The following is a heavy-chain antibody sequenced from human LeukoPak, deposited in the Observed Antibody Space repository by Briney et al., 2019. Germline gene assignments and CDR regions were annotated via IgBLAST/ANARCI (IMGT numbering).Heavy chain of an antibody. V-gene: IGHV3-30-3*01. CDR1: GFTFSSYA. Sequence: PGGSLRLSCAASGFTFSSYAIHWVRQAPGKGLEWVAVISHDGNNKYCADSVKGRFTISRDNSKNTLYMQMNSLRAEDTAVYYCAKELAPKYYYDSSGYTDYWGQGTLVTVSS. D-gene: IGHD3-22*01. J-gene: IGHJ4*02. CDR2: ISHDGNNK. CDR3: AKELAPKYYYDSSGYTDY.